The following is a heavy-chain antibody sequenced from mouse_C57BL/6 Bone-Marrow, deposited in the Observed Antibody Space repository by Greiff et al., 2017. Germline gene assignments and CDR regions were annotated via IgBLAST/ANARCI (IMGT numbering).Heavy chain of an antibody. V-gene: IGHV5-6*01. Sequence: EVQRVESGGDLVKPGGSLKLSCAASGFTFSSYGMSWVRQTPDKRLEWVATISSGGSYTYYPDSVKGRFTISRDNAKNTLYLQRSSLKSEDTAMYYCARLCFFDYWGQGTTLTVSS. CDR3: ARLCFFDY. CDR1: GFTFSSYG. CDR2: ISSGGSYT. J-gene: IGHJ2*01.